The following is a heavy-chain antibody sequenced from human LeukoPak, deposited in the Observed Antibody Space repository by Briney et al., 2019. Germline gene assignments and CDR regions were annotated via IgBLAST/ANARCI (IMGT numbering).Heavy chain of an antibody. V-gene: IGHV3-23*01. D-gene: IGHD5-18*01. CDR2: ISGSGGST. J-gene: IGHJ4*02. CDR3: AKDHPAMVYYFDY. Sequence: GGSLRLSCAASGFSIGAYAMSWVRQAPGKGLEWVSAISGSGGSTYYADSVKGRFTISRDNSKNTLYLQMNSLRAKDTAVYYCAKDHPAMVYYFDYWGQGTLVTVSS. CDR1: GFSIGAYA.